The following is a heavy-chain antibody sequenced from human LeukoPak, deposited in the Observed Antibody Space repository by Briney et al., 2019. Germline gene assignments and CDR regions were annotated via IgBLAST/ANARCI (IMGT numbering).Heavy chain of an antibody. Sequence: GVSLRLSCAASGLVFSDVWMTWVRQTPRRGLEWVASVRDDGREKSYLDSVRGRFTISRDNGEKSVFLQMTSLRVEDTGIYFCARGGSDSSRYWVYWGKGTLVTVSS. CDR3: ARGGSDSSRYWVY. CDR2: VRDDGREK. J-gene: IGHJ4*02. CDR1: GLVFSDVW. V-gene: IGHV3-7*01. D-gene: IGHD6-19*01.